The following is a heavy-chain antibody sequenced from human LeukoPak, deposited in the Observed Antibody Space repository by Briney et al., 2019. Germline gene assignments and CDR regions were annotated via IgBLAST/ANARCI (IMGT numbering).Heavy chain of an antibody. D-gene: IGHD3-10*01. CDR1: GFTFSSYW. CDR2: IYIDGSTT. J-gene: IGHJ4*02. Sequence: GGSLRLSCAASGFTFSSYWMHWVRQAPGKGLVWVSRIYIDGSTTSYADSVKGRFTISRDNAKNTLYLQMKSLRVEDTAVYYCARGEYAFDYWGQGTLVTVSS. CDR3: ARGEYAFDY. V-gene: IGHV3-74*01.